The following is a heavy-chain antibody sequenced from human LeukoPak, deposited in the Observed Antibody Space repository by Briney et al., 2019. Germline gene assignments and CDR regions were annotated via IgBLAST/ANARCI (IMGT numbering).Heavy chain of an antibody. CDR1: GFTFDDYA. D-gene: IGHD3-16*01. CDR3: AKDLEVLITGQSAFDI. J-gene: IGHJ3*02. V-gene: IGHV3-9*01. Sequence: PGGSLRLSCAASGFTFDDYAMHWVRQAPGKGLEWVSGITWNSGNIVSADSVKGRFTISRDNAKNSLYLQMNSLRPEDTALYCCAKDLEVLITGQSAFDIWGQGTMVTVSS. CDR2: ITWNSGNI.